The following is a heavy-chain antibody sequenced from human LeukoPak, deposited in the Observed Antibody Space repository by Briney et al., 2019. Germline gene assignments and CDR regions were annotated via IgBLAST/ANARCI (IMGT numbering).Heavy chain of an antibody. CDR1: GFTFSNYA. J-gene: IGHJ4*02. Sequence: GGSLRLSCATSGFTFSNYALAWVRQAPGKGLEWVSSISTGGASTYSADSVKGRFTTSRDKSKKTLLLQINSLRAEDTAVYHCARQIGYCSDGNCYFDYWGQGTLVTVSS. CDR2: ISTGGAST. CDR3: ARQIGYCSDGNCYFDY. V-gene: IGHV3-23*01. D-gene: IGHD2-15*01.